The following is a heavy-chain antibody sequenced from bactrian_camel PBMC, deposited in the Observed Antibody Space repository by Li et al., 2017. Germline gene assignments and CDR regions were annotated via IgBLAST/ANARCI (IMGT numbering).Heavy chain of an antibody. J-gene: IGHJ6*01. CDR1: TFTGSSYC. CDR2: IGSDSTI. CDR3: ATDHGSLTGPKEGFGY. Sequence: HVQLVESGGGSVQAGGSLRLSCDTSTFTGSSYCMAWFHQPRDIRGGVAAIGSDSTITYADTVKGRFTISRDNAKNTVYLQMNSLKSEDTALYYCATDHGSLTGPKEGFGYWGQGTQVTVS. V-gene: IGHV3S1*01.